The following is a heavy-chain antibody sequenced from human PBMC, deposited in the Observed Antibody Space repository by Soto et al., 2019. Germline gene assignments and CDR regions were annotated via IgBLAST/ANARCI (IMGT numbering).Heavy chain of an antibody. CDR3: ARDFVVVPDCYYGMDV. V-gene: IGHV4-30-4*01. D-gene: IGHD2-2*01. CDR1: GGSISSGDYY. J-gene: IGHJ6*02. Sequence: SETLSLTCTVSGGSISSGDYYWSWIRQPPGKGLEWIGYIYYSGSTYYNPSLKSRVTISVDTSKNQFSLKLSSVTAADTAVYYCARDFVVVPDCYYGMDVWGQGTTVTVSS. CDR2: IYYSGST.